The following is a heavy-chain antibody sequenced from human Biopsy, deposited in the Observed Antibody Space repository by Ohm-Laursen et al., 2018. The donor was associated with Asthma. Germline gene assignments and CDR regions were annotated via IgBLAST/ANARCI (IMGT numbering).Heavy chain of an antibody. CDR3: AKERYYDFWSGYPI. CDR1: GFTFSRYG. J-gene: IGHJ3*02. D-gene: IGHD3-3*01. Sequence: SLRLSCATSGFTFSRYGMHWVRQAPGKGLEWVAVMSFDGRQTYYADSVKGRFTISRDNSKNTLYLQMNSLRAEDTAVYYCAKERYYDFWSGYPIWGQGTMVTVSS. CDR2: MSFDGRQT. V-gene: IGHV3-30*18.